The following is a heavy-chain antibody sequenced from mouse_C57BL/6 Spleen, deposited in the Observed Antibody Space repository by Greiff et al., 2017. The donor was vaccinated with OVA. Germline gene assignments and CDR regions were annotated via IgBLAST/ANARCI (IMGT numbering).Heavy chain of an antibody. Sequence: DVMLVESGGGLVQPKGSLKLSCAASGFTFNTYAMHWVRQAPGKGLEWVARIRSKSSNYATYYADSVKDRFTISRDDSQSMLYLQMNNLKTEDTAMYYCVRDFPLYYGSSPWFAYWGQGTLVTVSA. CDR2: IRSKSSNYAT. J-gene: IGHJ3*01. CDR3: VRDFPLYYGSSPWFAY. V-gene: IGHV10-3*01. CDR1: GFTFNTYA. D-gene: IGHD1-1*01.